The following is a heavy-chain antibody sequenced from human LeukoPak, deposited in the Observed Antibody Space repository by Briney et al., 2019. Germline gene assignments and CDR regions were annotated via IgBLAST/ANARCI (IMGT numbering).Heavy chain of an antibody. J-gene: IGHJ4*02. CDR1: GGTFSSYA. D-gene: IGHD1-7*01. CDR3: GGGYNWNYGVDY. Sequence: ASVKVSCKASGGTFSSYAISWVRQAPGQGLEWMGGIIPIFGTANYAQKFQGRVTITGDESTSTAHMELSSLRSEDTAVYYCGGGYNWNYGVDYWGQGTLVTVSS. CDR2: IIPIFGTA. V-gene: IGHV1-69*01.